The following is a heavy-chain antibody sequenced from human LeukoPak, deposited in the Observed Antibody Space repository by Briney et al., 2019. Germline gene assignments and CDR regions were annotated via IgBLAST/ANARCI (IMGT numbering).Heavy chain of an antibody. CDR1: GFTFSNYA. Sequence: GGSLRLSCAASGFTFSNYAMSWVRQAPGKGLEWVSVISSSGHSTHFADSVKGRFAISRDNSKNTVYLQVSSLRAEDTAVYYCANEGPNFDYWGQGTLVTVSS. D-gene: IGHD2-8*01. CDR3: ANEGPNFDY. CDR2: ISSSGHST. V-gene: IGHV3-23*01. J-gene: IGHJ4*02.